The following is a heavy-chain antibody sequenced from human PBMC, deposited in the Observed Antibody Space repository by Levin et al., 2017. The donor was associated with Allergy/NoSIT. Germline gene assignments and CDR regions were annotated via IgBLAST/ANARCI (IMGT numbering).Heavy chain of an antibody. D-gene: IGHD1-1*01. J-gene: IGHJ3*02. CDR1: GFTFSSYA. Sequence: AGGSLRLSCAASGFTFSSYAMSWVRQAPGKGLEWVSAISGSGGSTYYADSVKGRFTISRDNSKNTLYLQMNSLRAEDTAVYYCAKDHSGTTPLNDAFDIWGQGTMVTVSS. V-gene: IGHV3-23*01. CDR2: ISGSGGST. CDR3: AKDHSGTTPLNDAFDI.